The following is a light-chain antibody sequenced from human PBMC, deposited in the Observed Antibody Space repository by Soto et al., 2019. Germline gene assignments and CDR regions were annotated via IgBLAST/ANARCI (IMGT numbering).Light chain of an antibody. Sequence: DIQMTQSPSTLSASVGDRVTITCRASQSISPWLAWYQQKPGKAPKLLIYKASSLGSGVPSRFSGSGSGTEFTLIISSMQPDDLATYYCQHYKTYPRTFGQGTKVEIK. CDR3: QHYKTYPRT. V-gene: IGKV1-5*03. CDR1: QSISPW. CDR2: KAS. J-gene: IGKJ1*01.